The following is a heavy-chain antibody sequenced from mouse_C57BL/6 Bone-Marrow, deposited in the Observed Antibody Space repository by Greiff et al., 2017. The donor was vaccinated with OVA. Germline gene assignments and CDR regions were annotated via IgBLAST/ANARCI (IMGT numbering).Heavy chain of an antibody. CDR1: GFTFTDYY. J-gene: IGHJ2*01. CDR3: AREGVYDDYYVDYFDY. D-gene: IGHD2-3*01. V-gene: IGHV1-36*01. CDR2: VYPYNGGT. Sequence: EVQLQQSGPVLVKPGPSVKISCKASGFTFTDYYMHWVKQSHGKSLEWIGLVYPYNGGTSYNQKFKGKATLTVDTSSSTAYMELNSLTAEDSAVYYCAREGVYDDYYVDYFDYWGQGTTLTVSS.